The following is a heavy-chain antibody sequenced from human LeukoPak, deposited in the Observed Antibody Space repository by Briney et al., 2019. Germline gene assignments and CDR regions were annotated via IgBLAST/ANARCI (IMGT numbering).Heavy chain of an antibody. CDR3: ANLLLEGLTDYYYYGMDV. Sequence: SETLSLTCTVSGGSISSSSYYWGWIRQPPGKGLEWIGSIYYSGRPYYNPSLKSRVTISVDTSKNQFSLKLSSVTAADTAVYYCANLLLEGLTDYYYYGMDVWGQGTTVTVSS. D-gene: IGHD3-3*01. CDR2: IYYSGRP. V-gene: IGHV4-39*01. J-gene: IGHJ6*02. CDR1: GGSISSSSYY.